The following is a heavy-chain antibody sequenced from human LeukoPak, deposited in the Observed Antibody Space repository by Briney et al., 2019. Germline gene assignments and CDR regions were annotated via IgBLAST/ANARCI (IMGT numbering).Heavy chain of an antibody. J-gene: IGHJ3*02. Sequence: GGSLRLSCAASGFTVSSNYMSWVRQAPGKGLEWVSVIYSGGSTYYADSVKGRFTISRDNSKNTLYLQMNSLRAEDTAVYYCARLVYDFWSGYYNHVGAFDIWGQGTMVTVSS. CDR1: GFTVSSNY. D-gene: IGHD3-3*01. V-gene: IGHV3-66*02. CDR2: IYSGGST. CDR3: ARLVYDFWSGYYNHVGAFDI.